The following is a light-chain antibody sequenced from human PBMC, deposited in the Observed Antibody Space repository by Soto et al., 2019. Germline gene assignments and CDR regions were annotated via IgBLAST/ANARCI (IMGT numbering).Light chain of an antibody. J-gene: IGKJ1*01. CDR2: DAS. V-gene: IGKV1-5*01. CDR3: QHYNSYSEA. Sequence: GDRGTITCLASQSISSWLAWYQQKPGKAPKLLIYDASSLESGVPSRFSGSGSGTEFTLTISSLQPDDFATYYCQHYNSYSEAFGQGTKVDIK. CDR1: QSISSW.